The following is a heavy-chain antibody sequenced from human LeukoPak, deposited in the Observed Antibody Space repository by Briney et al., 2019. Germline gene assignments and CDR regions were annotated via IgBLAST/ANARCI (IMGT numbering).Heavy chain of an antibody. Sequence: GASVKVSCKASGGTFSSYGISWVRQAPGQGLEWMGGIIPILGIANYAQKFQGRVTITADKSTSAAYMELSNLRSEDTAVYYCARERIVAKFLSYWGQGTLVTVSS. J-gene: IGHJ4*02. CDR2: IIPILGIA. D-gene: IGHD5-12*01. CDR3: ARERIVAKFLSY. V-gene: IGHV1-69*10. CDR1: GGTFSSYG.